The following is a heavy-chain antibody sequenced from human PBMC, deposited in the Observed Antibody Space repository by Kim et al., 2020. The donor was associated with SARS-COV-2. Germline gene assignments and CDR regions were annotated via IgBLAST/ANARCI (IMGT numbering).Heavy chain of an antibody. CDR3: AKDLDESGGLLWFGELYLYAFDI. J-gene: IGHJ3*02. Sequence: GGSLRLSCAASGFTFSSYAMCWVRKAPGQGLELVSIISGSDGSTYYADSVKGRFTISRDNSKNTLFLLMNSLRAEDTAVYFCAKDLDESGGLLWFGELYLYAFDIWGQGTMVAVSS. V-gene: IGHV3-23*01. CDR1: GFTFSSYA. D-gene: IGHD3-10*01. CDR2: ISGSDGST.